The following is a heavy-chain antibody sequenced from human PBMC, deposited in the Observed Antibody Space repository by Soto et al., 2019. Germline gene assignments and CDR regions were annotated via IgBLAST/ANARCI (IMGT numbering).Heavy chain of an antibody. CDR1: GGSIDGRN. Sequence: QVQLQESGPGLVKPSETLSLTCTVSGGSIDGRNCAWIRQPPGKGLEWLGYVYYDGGSSYNPSVKTHLTLSMDTSKSQFSPQLRSVPAADTAVYYCVRQGIGNLHGLVDVWGRGTTVTVSS. J-gene: IGHJ6*02. CDR2: VYYDGGS. V-gene: IGHV4-59*08. CDR3: VRQGIGNLHGLVDV. D-gene: IGHD3-10*01.